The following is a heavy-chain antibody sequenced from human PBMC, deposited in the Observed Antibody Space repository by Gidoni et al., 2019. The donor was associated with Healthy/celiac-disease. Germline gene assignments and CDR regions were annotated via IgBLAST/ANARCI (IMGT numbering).Heavy chain of an antibody. CDR1: GYTFTSYA. D-gene: IGHD3-22*01. CDR2: INAGNGNT. CDR3: ARDFRPYYYDSSGYYHYYYYGMDV. V-gene: IGHV1-3*01. J-gene: IGHJ6*02. Sequence: QVQLVQSGAEVKKPGASVKVSCKASGYTFTSYAMHWVRQAPGQRLEWMGWINAGNGNTKYSQKFQGRVTITRDTSASTAYMELSSLRSEDTAVYYCARDFRPYYYDSSGYYHYYYYGMDVWGQGTTVTVSS.